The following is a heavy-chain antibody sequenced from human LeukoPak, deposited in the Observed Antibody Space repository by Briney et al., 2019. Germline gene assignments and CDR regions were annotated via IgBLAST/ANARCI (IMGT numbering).Heavy chain of an antibody. CDR1: GGTFSSYA. CDR2: IIPIFGTA. D-gene: IGHD7-27*01. J-gene: IGHJ4*02. Sequence: ASVKVSCKASGGTFSSYAISWVRQAPGQGLEWMGGIIPIFGTANYAQKLQGRVTMTEDTSTDTAYMELSSLRSEDTAVYYCATGRPYWGLGYWGQGTLVTVSS. CDR3: ATGRPYWGLGY. V-gene: IGHV1-69*06.